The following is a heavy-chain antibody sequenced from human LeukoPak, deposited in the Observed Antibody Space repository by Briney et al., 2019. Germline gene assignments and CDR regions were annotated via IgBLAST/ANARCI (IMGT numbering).Heavy chain of an antibody. CDR2: ISSSSSYI. D-gene: IGHD3-22*01. CDR1: GFTFSSYS. CDR3: ARDPPYYDSDIPTDY. V-gene: IGHV3-21*01. J-gene: IGHJ4*02. Sequence: GGSLRLSCAASGFTFSSYSMNWVRQAPGKGLEWVSSISSSSSYIYYADSVKGRFTISRDNAKNSPYLQMNSLRAEDTAVYYCARDPPYYDSDIPTDYWGQGTLVTVSS.